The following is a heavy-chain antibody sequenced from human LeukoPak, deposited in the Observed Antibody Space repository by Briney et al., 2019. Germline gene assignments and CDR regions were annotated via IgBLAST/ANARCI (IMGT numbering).Heavy chain of an antibody. D-gene: IGHD1-26*01. Sequence: GGSLRLSCAASGFSISDYWMHWVRQAPGKGLEWVSRINSDGSDTTYADSVKGRFTISRDNAKNMLYLQMSSLTAEDTAVYYCARDRPFSGSYLGFDPWGQGTLVTVSS. CDR3: ARDRPFSGSYLGFDP. V-gene: IGHV3-74*01. CDR2: INSDGSDT. J-gene: IGHJ5*02. CDR1: GFSISDYW.